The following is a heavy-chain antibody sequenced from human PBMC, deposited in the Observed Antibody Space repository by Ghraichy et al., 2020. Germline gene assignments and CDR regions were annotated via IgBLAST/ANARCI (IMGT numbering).Heavy chain of an antibody. CDR1: GFTFSSFG. CDR3: AREKAVTPRGYPYYGVDV. CDR2: IRSAGSDE. D-gene: IGHD4-17*01. Sequence: GGSLRLSCAASGFTFSSFGMHWVRQAPGKGLEWVAFIRSAGSDESYTDSVKGRLTISRDNSKNTLYLQMNSLRGEDTAVYYCAREKAVTPRGYPYYGVDVWGQGTSVTVSS. J-gene: IGHJ6*02. V-gene: IGHV3-30*02.